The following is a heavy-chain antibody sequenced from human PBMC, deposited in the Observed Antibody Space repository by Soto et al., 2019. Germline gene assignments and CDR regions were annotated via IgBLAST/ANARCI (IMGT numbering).Heavy chain of an antibody. D-gene: IGHD3-9*01. CDR3: ARANYDILTGYYNPPSY. CDR2: ISAYNGNT. V-gene: IGHV1-18*01. Sequence: GASVKVSCKASGYTFTSYGISWVRQAPGQGLEWMGWISAYNGNTNYAQKLQGRVTMTTDTSTSTAYMELRSLRSDDTAVYYCARANYDILTGYYNPPSYWGQGTLVTVSS. J-gene: IGHJ4*02. CDR1: GYTFTSYG.